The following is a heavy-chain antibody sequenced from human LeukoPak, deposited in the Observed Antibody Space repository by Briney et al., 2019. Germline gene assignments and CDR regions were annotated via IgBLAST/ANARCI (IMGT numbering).Heavy chain of an antibody. Sequence: SETLSLTCAVYGGSFSGYYWSWIRQPPGKRLEWIGEINHSGSTNYNPSLKSRVTISVDTSKNQFSLKLSSVTAADTAVYYCARGLRYSSSPGYWGQGTLVTVSS. CDR3: ARGLRYSSSPGY. J-gene: IGHJ4*02. CDR2: INHSGST. CDR1: GGSFSGYY. V-gene: IGHV4-34*01. D-gene: IGHD6-13*01.